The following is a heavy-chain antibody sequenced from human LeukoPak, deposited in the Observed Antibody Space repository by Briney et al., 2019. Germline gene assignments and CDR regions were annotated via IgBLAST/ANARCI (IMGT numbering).Heavy chain of an antibody. CDR2: ISSNGSTI. Sequence: GGSLRLSCAASGFTFSSYEMNWVRQAPGKGLEWVSYISSNGSTIYYTDSVKGRFTISRDNAKNSLYLQMNSLRAEDTAVYYCARDLARCSSTSCYGYYYYGMDVWGKGTTVTVSS. J-gene: IGHJ6*04. D-gene: IGHD2-2*01. V-gene: IGHV3-48*03. CDR1: GFTFSSYE. CDR3: ARDLARCSSTSCYGYYYYGMDV.